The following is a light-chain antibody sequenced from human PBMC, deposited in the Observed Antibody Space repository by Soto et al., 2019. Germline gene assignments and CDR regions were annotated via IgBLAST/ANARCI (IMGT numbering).Light chain of an antibody. Sequence: AIRMTQSPSSFSASTGDRVTITCLASQGIISYLAWYQQKPGKAPKRLIYAASTLQSGVPSRFSGSGSGTDFTLTISCLQSEDFATYYCQQYYIHPRTFGQGTKVDIK. CDR3: QQYYIHPRT. CDR1: QGIISY. J-gene: IGKJ1*01. CDR2: AAS. V-gene: IGKV1-8*01.